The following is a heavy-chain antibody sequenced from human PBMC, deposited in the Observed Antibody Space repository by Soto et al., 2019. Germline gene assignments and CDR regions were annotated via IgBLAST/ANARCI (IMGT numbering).Heavy chain of an antibody. D-gene: IGHD5-12*01. Sequence: SGPTLVNPTQTLTLTCTFSGFSLSTSGVGVGWIRQPPGKALEWLALIYWDDDKRYSPSLKSRLTITKDTSKNQVVLTMTNMDPVDTATYYCARKEMATKDNWFDPWGQGTLVTVSS. J-gene: IGHJ5*02. CDR2: IYWDDDK. CDR3: ARKEMATKDNWFDP. CDR1: GFSLSTSGVG. V-gene: IGHV2-5*02.